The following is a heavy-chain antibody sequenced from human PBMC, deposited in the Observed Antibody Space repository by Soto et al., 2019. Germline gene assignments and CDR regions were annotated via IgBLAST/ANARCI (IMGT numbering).Heavy chain of an antibody. Sequence: PGGSLRLSCAASVFTFSDYYMSGIRQAPGKGLEWVSYISSSSSYTNYADSVKGRFTISRDNAKNSLYLQMNSLRAEDTAVYYCARALYYDLGYEGWGQGTLVTVSS. J-gene: IGHJ4*02. D-gene: IGHD2-8*01. V-gene: IGHV3-11*05. CDR2: ISSSSSYT. CDR1: VFTFSDYY. CDR3: ARALYYDLGYEG.